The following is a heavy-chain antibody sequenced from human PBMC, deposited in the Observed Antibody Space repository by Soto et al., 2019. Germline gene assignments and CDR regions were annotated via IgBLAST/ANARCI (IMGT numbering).Heavy chain of an antibody. J-gene: IGHJ6*03. CDR2: IYYSGST. D-gene: IGHD6-13*01. CDR1: GGSISSYY. Sequence: SETLSLTCTVSGGSISSYYWSWIRQPPGKGLEWIGYIYYSGSTNYNPSLKSRVTISVDTSKNQFSLKLSSVTAADTAVYYCARVIRGIAAPYYYYYMDVWGKGTTVTVSS. V-gene: IGHV4-59*01. CDR3: ARVIRGIAAPYYYYYMDV.